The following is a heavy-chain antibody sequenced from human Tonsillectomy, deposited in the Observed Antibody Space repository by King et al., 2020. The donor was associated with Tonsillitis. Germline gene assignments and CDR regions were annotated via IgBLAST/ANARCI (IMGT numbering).Heavy chain of an antibody. J-gene: IGHJ4*02. Sequence: VQLVESGGGLIQPGGSLRLSCAASGFAFSTYWMFWVRQGPGKGLEWVSRINPDGTNIWYAASGMGRFTLSRDNAKNTLFLQLSSLRAGDTAVYYCAREFWGAGDYWGQGTQVIVSS. CDR1: GFAFSTYW. D-gene: IGHD3-16*01. CDR2: INPDGTNI. CDR3: AREFWGAGDY. V-gene: IGHV3-74*01.